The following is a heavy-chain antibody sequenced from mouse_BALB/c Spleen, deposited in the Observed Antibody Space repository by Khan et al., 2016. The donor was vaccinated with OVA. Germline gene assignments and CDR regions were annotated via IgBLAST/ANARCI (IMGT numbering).Heavy chain of an antibody. CDR3: ARRGRRWDFDY. V-gene: IGHV1-7*01. J-gene: IGHJ2*01. CDR2: INPSTGYT. Sequence: QVQLQQSGAELAKPGASVKMSCKASGYTFINYWILWVKQRPGQGLEWIGYINPSTGYTEYNQNFKDKATLTSDKSSSTAYMQLSSRTAEDSAVYYCARRGRRWDFDYGGQGTTLTVSS. D-gene: IGHD1-1*01. CDR1: GYTFINYW.